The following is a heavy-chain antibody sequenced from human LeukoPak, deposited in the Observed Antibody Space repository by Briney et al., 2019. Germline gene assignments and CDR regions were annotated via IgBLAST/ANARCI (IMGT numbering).Heavy chain of an antibody. Sequence: GRSLRLSCAASGFSFSNYGMHWVRQAPGKGLEWVAVVSNDGSNKNYAESVKGRFTIPRDSSKYTLYLQMNSLRSDDTAVYYCAKEGFGWYYYDNWGQGTLVTVSS. CDR1: GFSFSNYG. J-gene: IGHJ4*02. V-gene: IGHV3-30*18. CDR3: AKEGFGWYYYDN. D-gene: IGHD6-19*01. CDR2: VSNDGSNK.